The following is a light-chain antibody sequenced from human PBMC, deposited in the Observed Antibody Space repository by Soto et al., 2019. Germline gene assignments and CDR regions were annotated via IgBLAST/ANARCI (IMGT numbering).Light chain of an antibody. J-gene: IGKJ1*01. CDR1: QDINTF. CDR3: LQHNSYPWT. V-gene: IGKV1-13*02. CDR2: DAS. Sequence: AIQLPQSPSSLSASVGDRVTITCRASQDINTFLAWYQQKPGKAPKLLIYDASGLESGVPSRFSGSESGTEFTLTISNLHPEDFATYYCLQHNSYPWTFGQGNKVDIK.